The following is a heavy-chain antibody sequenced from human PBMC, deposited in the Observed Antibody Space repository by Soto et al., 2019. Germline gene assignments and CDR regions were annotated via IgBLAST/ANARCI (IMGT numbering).Heavy chain of an antibody. D-gene: IGHD2-8*01. Sequence: EVQLVESGGGLVQPGRSLRLSCAASGFTFEDYAMHWVRQVPGKGLEWVSGINWNSGRIEYADSVKGRFTISRDNAKNSLFLQMNSLRAEDTALYYCAKDNGGLNGLRTYFYVMDVWGQGTTVTVSS. CDR2: INWNSGRI. J-gene: IGHJ6*02. CDR1: GFTFEDYA. V-gene: IGHV3-9*01. CDR3: AKDNGGLNGLRTYFYVMDV.